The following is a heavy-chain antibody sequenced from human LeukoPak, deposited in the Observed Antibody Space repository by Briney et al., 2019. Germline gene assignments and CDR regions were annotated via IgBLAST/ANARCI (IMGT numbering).Heavy chain of an antibody. CDR2: IDHNGNT. CDR3: ASRGGGSGHPYYFDY. Sequence: SETLSLTCGVSGASISRSTWWSWVRQPPEKGLEWIGGIDHNGNTNYSPSLKSRVTISVDKSNNQFSLKLNYVTAADTAVYYCASRGGGSGHPYYFDYWGQGTLVTVSS. CDR1: GASISRSTW. D-gene: IGHD3-16*01. V-gene: IGHV4-4*02. J-gene: IGHJ4*02.